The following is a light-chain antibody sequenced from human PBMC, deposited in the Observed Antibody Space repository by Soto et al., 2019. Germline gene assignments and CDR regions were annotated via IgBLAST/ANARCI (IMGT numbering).Light chain of an antibody. CDR3: QQYGSSST. V-gene: IGKV3-20*01. CDR1: QSVSSSY. J-gene: IGKJ4*01. Sequence: EIVLTQSPGTLSLSPGERATLSCRASQSVSSSYLAWYQQKPGQSPRLLIYGASSRATGIPDRFSGSGSGTDFTLTISRLEPEDFAVYYWQQYGSSSTFGGGTKVEIK. CDR2: GAS.